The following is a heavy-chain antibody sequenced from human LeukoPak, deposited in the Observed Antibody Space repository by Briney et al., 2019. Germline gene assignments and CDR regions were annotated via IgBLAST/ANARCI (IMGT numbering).Heavy chain of an antibody. CDR1: GFAVSSNY. CDR2: IYSGGAT. V-gene: IGHV3-53*01. CDR3: ARGPIVGPTKGFDP. J-gene: IGHJ5*02. D-gene: IGHD1-26*01. Sequence: GGSLRLSCAASGFAVSSNYMSWVRQAPGKGLEWVSVIYSGGATYYADSVKGRFTISRDNSKNMLYLQMNSLRAEDTAVYYCARGPIVGPTKGFDPWGQGTLVTVSS.